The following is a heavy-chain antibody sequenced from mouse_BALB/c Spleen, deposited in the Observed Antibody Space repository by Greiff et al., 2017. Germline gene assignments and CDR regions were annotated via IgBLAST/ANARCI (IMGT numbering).Heavy chain of an antibody. Sequence: SGFTFSSLGMHWVRQAPEKGLEWVAYISSGSSTIYYADTVKGRFTISRDNPKNTLFLQMTSLRSEDTAMYYCARGGVHFDYWGQGTTLTVSS. CDR2: ISSGSSTI. V-gene: IGHV5-17*02. CDR1: GFTFSSLG. J-gene: IGHJ2*01. CDR3: ARGGVHFDY.